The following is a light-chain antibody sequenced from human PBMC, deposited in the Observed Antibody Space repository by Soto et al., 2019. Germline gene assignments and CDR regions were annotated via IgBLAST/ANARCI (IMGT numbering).Light chain of an antibody. Sequence: DMQMTQSPSSLSASVGDRVTITCRASQGISNYLAWYQQKPGKVPQLLIYAASTLQAGVPSRFSGSGSGTDITLTISSLQPEDVATYYCQKYNGALWTFGQGTKVEIK. CDR1: QGISNY. CDR2: AAS. J-gene: IGKJ1*01. V-gene: IGKV1-27*01. CDR3: QKYNGALWT.